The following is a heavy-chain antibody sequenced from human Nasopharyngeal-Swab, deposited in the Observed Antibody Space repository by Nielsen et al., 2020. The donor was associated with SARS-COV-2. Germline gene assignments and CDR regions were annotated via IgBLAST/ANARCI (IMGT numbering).Heavy chain of an antibody. CDR2: INPSGGST. V-gene: IGHV1-46*01. Sequence: WVRQAPGQGLEWMGIINPSGGSTSYAQKFQGRVTMTRDTSTSTVYMELSSLRSEDTAVYYCARDGGGSYYDSEYFQHWGQGTLVTVSS. D-gene: IGHD1-26*01. CDR3: ARDGGGSYYDSEYFQH. J-gene: IGHJ1*01.